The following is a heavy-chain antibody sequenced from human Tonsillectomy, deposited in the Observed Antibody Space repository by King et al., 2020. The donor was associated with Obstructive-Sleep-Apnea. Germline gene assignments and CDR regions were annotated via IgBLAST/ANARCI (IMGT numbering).Heavy chain of an antibody. J-gene: IGHJ4*02. CDR3: ATGQWLTYFNS. D-gene: IGHD6-19*01. CDR2: IYHSGST. Sequence: PLQESGPGLVKPSETLSLTCTVSGDSISSGYYWGWIRQFPGKGLEWIATIYHSGSTYYNPSLKSRVTISIDTSKNQFSLKMTSVTAADRAVYYCATGQWLTYFNSWGQGTLVTVSS. V-gene: IGHV4-38-2*02. CDR1: GDSISSGYY.